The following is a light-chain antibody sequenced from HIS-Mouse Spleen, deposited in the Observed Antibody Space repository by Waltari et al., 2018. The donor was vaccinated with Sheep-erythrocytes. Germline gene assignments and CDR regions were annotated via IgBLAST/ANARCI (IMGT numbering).Light chain of an antibody. CDR3: AAWDDSLNGPV. Sequence: QSVLTQPPSVSEAPSQRVTISGSGSSSNIGNTAVHWYQQLPGKAPQLLIYYDDLLPSGVSDRFSGSKSGTSASLAISGLQSEDEADYYCAAWDDSLNGPVFGGGTKLTVL. V-gene: IGLV1-36*01. CDR2: YDD. CDR1: SSNIGNTA. J-gene: IGLJ3*02.